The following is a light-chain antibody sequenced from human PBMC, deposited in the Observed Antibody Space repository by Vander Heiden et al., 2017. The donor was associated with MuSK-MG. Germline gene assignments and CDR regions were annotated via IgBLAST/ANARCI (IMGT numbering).Light chain of an antibody. CDR2: DDS. Sequence: SYVLTQPPSVSVAPGQPARLTCGGNNLGSKSVHWYQQKPGQAPVLVVYDDSDRTSGIPERFSGSNYGNTATLTISRVEAGDEADYYCQVGDSSSDHVVFGGGTKLTVL. CDR1: NLGSKS. V-gene: IGLV3-21*02. J-gene: IGLJ2*01. CDR3: QVGDSSSDHVV.